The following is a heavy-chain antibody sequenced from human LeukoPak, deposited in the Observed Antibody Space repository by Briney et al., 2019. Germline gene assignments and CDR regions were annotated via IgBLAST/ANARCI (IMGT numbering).Heavy chain of an antibody. CDR1: GFPFSSYA. Sequence: GGPLRLPCAASGFPFSSYAMRWLRHAPGKGLEWVSAISCCGGSIYYADSVKGRFTISRDNSKNTLYLQMNSLRAEDTAVYYCAKIIVSLVAGSYAPTRYFDYWGQGTLVTVSS. D-gene: IGHD6-19*01. V-gene: IGHV3-23*01. CDR2: ISCCGGSI. CDR3: AKIIVSLVAGSYAPTRYFDY. J-gene: IGHJ4*02.